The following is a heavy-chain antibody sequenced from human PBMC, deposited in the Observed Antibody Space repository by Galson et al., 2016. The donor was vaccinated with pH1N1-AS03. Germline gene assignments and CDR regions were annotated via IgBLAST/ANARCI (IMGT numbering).Heavy chain of an antibody. Sequence: SVKVSCKASGYTFTSYYIHWVRQAPGQGREWMGIINPSDGNTNYAQRFQGRVTMTRDTSTSTVYMELSSLRSDDKAVYYCARVPAGLTGYYYAMDVWGQGTTVTVSS. CDR2: INPSDGNT. J-gene: IGHJ6*02. V-gene: IGHV1-46*01. CDR1: GYTFTSYY. CDR3: ARVPAGLTGYYYAMDV. D-gene: IGHD4/OR15-4a*01.